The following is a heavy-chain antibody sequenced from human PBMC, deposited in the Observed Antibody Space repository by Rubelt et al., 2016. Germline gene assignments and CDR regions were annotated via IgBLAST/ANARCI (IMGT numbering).Heavy chain of an antibody. V-gene: IGHV4-38-2*02. J-gene: IGHJ4*02. CDR3: ASLPIASACFDS. D-gene: IGHD6-13*01. Sequence: QVQLQESDPGLVKPSETLSLTCTVSGYSISSGYYWGWIRQPPGKGLEWIGSIFHSGSTYDNPSLKSRVTMSVDTSKNQFSLRLSSVTAADTAVYYCASLPIASACFDSWGQGTLVTVSA. CDR2: IFHSGST. CDR1: GYSISSGYY.